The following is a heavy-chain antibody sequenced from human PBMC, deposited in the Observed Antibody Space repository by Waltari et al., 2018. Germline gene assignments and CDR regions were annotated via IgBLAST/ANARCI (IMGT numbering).Heavy chain of an antibody. V-gene: IGHV1-24*01. CDR1: GNTPPDVS. CDR3: ATVQRWLLRLGELSPNGY. CDR2: FDPEDGET. D-gene: IGHD3-16*02. J-gene: IGHJ4*02. Sequence: QVQLVQSGPEVKKPGASVTVSCKVSGNTPPDVSIHWVRPAPGHGLEWQGGFDPEDGETIYAQKFQGRVTMTEDTSTDTAYMELSSLRSEDTAVYYCATVQRWLLRLGELSPNGYWGQGTLVTVSS.